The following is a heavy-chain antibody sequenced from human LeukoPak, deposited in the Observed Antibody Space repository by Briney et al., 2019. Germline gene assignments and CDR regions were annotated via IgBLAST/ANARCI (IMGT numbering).Heavy chain of an antibody. V-gene: IGHV4-39*07. CDR3: ARTIPYYYYYMDV. Sequence: SETLSLTWTVSGGSISSSSYYWGWIRQPPGKGPEWIGSIYYSGSTYYNPSLKSRVTISVDTSKNQFSLKLSSVTAADTAVYYCARTIPYYYYYMDVWGKGTTVTVSS. D-gene: IGHD3-9*01. CDR1: GGSISSSSYY. CDR2: IYYSGST. J-gene: IGHJ6*03.